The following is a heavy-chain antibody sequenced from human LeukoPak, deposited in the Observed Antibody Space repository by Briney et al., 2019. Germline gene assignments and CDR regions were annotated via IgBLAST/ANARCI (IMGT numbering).Heavy chain of an antibody. CDR1: GFTFSSYG. Sequence: GGSLRLSCAASGFTFSSYGMHWVRQAPGRGLEWVAVISYDGSNKYYADSVKGRFTISRDNSKNTLYLQMNSLRAEDTAVYYCAQVMRRNYDILTGYYPDYWSQGTLVNLSS. CDR3: AQVMRRNYDILTGYYPDY. D-gene: IGHD3-9*01. CDR2: ISYDGSNK. V-gene: IGHV3-30*18. J-gene: IGHJ4*02.